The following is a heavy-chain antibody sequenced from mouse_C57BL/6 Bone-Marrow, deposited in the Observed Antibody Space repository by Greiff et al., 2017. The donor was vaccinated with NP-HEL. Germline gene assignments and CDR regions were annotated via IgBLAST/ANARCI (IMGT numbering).Heavy chain of an antibody. Sequence: QVQLQQSGPGLVQPSQSLSITCTVSGFSLTSYGVHWVRQSPGKGLEWLGVIWRGGSTDYTAAFMSRLSITKDNSKSQVFFKMNSLQADDTAIYYGTKKGDYGSYYAMDYWGQGTSVTVSS. CDR2: IWRGGST. CDR1: GFSLTSYG. D-gene: IGHD1-1*01. V-gene: IGHV2-5*01. J-gene: IGHJ4*01. CDR3: TKKGDYGSYYAMDY.